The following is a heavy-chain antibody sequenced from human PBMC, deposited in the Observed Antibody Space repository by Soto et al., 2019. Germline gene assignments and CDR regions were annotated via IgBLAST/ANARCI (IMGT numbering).Heavy chain of an antibody. J-gene: IGHJ6*02. CDR3: ATSPPTISIRKPYGMDV. D-gene: IGHD3-3*01. V-gene: IGHV4-34*01. Sequence: SETLSLTCAVYGGSFSGYYWSWIRQPPGKGLEWIGEINHSGSTNYNLSLKSRVTISVDTSKNQFSLKLSSVTAADTAVYYCATSPPTISIRKPYGMDVWGQGTTVTVSS. CDR2: INHSGST. CDR1: GGSFSGYY.